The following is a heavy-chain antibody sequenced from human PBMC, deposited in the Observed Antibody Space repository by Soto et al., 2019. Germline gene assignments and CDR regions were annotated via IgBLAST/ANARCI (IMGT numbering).Heavy chain of an antibody. CDR3: ARGGTWYDQAGGSYHYTAKLDY. CDR1: GYTLTELS. J-gene: IGHJ4*02. D-gene: IGHD3-16*02. V-gene: IGHV1-24*01. CDR2: FDPEDGET. Sequence: ASVKVSCKVSGYTLTELSMHWVRQAPGKGLEWMGGFDPEDGETIYAQKFQGRVTMTEDTSTDTAYMELSSLRSEDTAVYFCARGGTWYDQAGGSYHYTAKLDYWGQGTQVTVSS.